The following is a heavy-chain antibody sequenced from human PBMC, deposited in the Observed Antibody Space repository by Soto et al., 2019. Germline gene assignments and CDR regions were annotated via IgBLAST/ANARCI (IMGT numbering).Heavy chain of an antibody. D-gene: IGHD2-15*01. Sequence: QVQLVQSGAEVKKPGSSVKVSCKASGGTFSSYAISWVRQAPGQGLEWMGGIIPIFGTANYAQKFQGRVTITADESTSTAYMELSSLRSEDTVVYYCAREYCSGGSCYYYFDYWGQGTLVTVSS. J-gene: IGHJ4*02. CDR2: IIPIFGTA. V-gene: IGHV1-69*01. CDR1: GGTFSSYA. CDR3: AREYCSGGSCYYYFDY.